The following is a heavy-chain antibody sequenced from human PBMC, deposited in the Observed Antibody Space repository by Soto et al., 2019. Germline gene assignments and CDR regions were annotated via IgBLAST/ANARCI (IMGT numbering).Heavy chain of an antibody. CDR1: GGTFSSYA. Sequence: SVKVSCKASGGTFSSYAISWVRQAPGQGLEWMGGIIPIFGTANYAQKFQGRVTITADESTSTAYMELSSLRSEDTAVYYCARDISRDTVVVGNMDVWGQGTTVTVSS. CDR2: IIPIFGTA. V-gene: IGHV1-69*13. CDR3: ARDISRDTVVVGNMDV. D-gene: IGHD2-21*01. J-gene: IGHJ6*02.